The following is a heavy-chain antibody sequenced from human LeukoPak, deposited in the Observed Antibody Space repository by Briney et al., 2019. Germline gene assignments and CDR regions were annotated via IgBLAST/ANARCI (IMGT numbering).Heavy chain of an antibody. CDR1: GFTFSSYG. J-gene: IGHJ4*02. V-gene: IGHV3-30*18. Sequence: GRSLRLSCAASGFTFSSYGMHWVRQAPGKGLEWVAVISYDGSNKYYADSVKGRFTISRDNSKNTLYLQMNSLRAEDTAVYYCAKGFSYYYDSGYDPDSYWGQGTLVTVSS. D-gene: IGHD3-22*01. CDR3: AKGFSYYYDSGYDPDSY. CDR2: ISYDGSNK.